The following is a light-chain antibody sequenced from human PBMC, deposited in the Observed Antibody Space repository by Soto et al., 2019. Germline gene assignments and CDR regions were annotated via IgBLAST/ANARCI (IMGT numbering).Light chain of an antibody. CDR2: SAS. V-gene: IGKV3-15*01. Sequence: EVVMTQSPATLSVSPGDRATLSCRASQSVDTNVVWYQQKPGQPPRLLVHSASIRATGVPARFTGIGSGTDFTLTISGLQSDDFAIYHCQQYYNWPPYTFGQGTRLQIK. CDR1: QSVDTN. CDR3: QQYYNWPPYT. J-gene: IGKJ2*01.